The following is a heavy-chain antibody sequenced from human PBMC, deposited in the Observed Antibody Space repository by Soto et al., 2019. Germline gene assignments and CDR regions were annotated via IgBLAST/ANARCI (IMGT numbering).Heavy chain of an antibody. Sequence: SETLSLTCTVSGGSVNTFYWSWIRQPPGKGLEWVGHVCYTGSTDYNPSLKSRVTISVDTTKNQVSLKLNSVTTADTAVYFCARDWGRSNYFDYWGQGTLVTVSS. V-gene: IGHV4-59*02. J-gene: IGHJ4*02. CDR1: GGSVNTFY. CDR2: VCYTGST. D-gene: IGHD3-16*01. CDR3: ARDWGRSNYFDY.